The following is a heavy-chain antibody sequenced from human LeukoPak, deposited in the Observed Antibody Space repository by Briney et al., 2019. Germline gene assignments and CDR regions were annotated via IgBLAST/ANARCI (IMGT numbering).Heavy chain of an antibody. CDR3: ARGNGWYYP. CDR2: IFYSGSA. V-gene: IGHV4-59*08. J-gene: IGHJ5*02. D-gene: IGHD6-19*01. Sequence: SETLSLTCTVSGGSISNFYWSWIRQPPGKGLEWIGYIFYSGSANYNPSLKSRVTISVDTSKNQFSLRLTSVTAAGTAVYYCARGNGWYYPWGQGTLVTVSS. CDR1: GGSISNFY.